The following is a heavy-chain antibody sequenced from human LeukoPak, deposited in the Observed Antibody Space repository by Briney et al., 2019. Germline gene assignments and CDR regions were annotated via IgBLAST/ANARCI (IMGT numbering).Heavy chain of an antibody. CDR1: GYTFTNYG. CDR3: ARATWIHLWNRGAFDI. J-gene: IGHJ3*02. D-gene: IGHD5-18*01. CDR2: ISAYNGNT. Sequence: ASVKVSCKTSGYTFTNYGISWVRQAPGQGLEWMGWISAYNGNTIYAQKLQGRVTMTTDTSTSTAYTEMRSLRSDDTAVYYCARATWIHLWNRGAFDIWGQGTMVTVSS. V-gene: IGHV1-18*01.